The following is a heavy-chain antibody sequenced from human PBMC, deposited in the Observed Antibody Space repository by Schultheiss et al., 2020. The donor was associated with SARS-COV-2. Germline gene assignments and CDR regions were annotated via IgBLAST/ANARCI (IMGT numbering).Heavy chain of an antibody. D-gene: IGHD1-26*01. V-gene: IGHV4-61*05. CDR3: ARHGQFSYHSGSYFMDYYGMDV. J-gene: IGHJ6*02. CDR2: IHHSAGT. Sequence: SQTLSLTCTVSGGSINSSSYYWGWIRQPPGKGLEWIGYIHHSAGTNYNPSLKSRVTISVDTSKNQFSLKLSSVTAADTAVYYCARHGQFSYHSGSYFMDYYGMDVWGQGTTVTVSS. CDR1: GGSINSSSYY.